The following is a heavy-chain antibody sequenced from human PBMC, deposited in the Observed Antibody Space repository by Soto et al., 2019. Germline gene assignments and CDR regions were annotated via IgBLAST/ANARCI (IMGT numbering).Heavy chain of an antibody. V-gene: IGHV4-31*03. CDR3: ARGIIH. Sequence: QVQLQESGPGLVKPSQTLSLTCTVSGGSISSGGYYWSWIRQHPGKGLEWVGYIYYSGSSSYNPSLTSRLTISVHTSKNHFTLKLSPVTAADTAVYYCARGIIHWGQGTLVTVSS. CDR2: IYYSGSS. CDR1: GGSISSGGYY. J-gene: IGHJ4*02. D-gene: IGHD3-10*01.